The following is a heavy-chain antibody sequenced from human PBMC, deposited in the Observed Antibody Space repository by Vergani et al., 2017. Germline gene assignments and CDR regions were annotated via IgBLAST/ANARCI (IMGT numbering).Heavy chain of an antibody. CDR3: AKGNIFESSSWGG. J-gene: IGHJ4*02. D-gene: IGHD6-13*01. V-gene: IGHV3-23*01. CDR2: ISGSGGST. CDR1: GFTFSSYA. Sequence: EVQLLESGGGLVQPGGSLRLSCAASGFTFSSYAMSWVRQAPGKGLEWVSAISGSGGSTYYADSVKGRFTISRDNSKNTLYLQMNSLRAEDTAAYYCAKGNIFESSSWGGWGQGTLVTVSS.